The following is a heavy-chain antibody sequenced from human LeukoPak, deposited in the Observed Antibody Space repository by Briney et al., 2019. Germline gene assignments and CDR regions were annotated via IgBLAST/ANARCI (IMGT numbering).Heavy chain of an antibody. CDR2: INPNSGDT. J-gene: IGHJ4*02. V-gene: IGHV1-2*02. CDR3: ARGPYDY. CDR1: GYTFTGFY. Sequence: ASVKVSCKASGYTFTGFYIHWVRQAPGQGLEWMGWINPNSGDTNYAQKFQGGVTMTTGTSINTAYMDLKRLRSDDSAIYYCARGPYDYWGQGTLVTVSS.